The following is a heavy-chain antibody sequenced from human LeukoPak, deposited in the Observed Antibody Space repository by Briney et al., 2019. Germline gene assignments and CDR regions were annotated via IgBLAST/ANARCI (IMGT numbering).Heavy chain of an antibody. V-gene: IGHV4-39*07. CDR1: GGSLSSYY. Sequence: SETLSLTCTVSGGSLSSYYWGWIRQPPGKGLEWIGSMYYSGSTYYNPSLKSRVTISINTSKNQFSLTLSSVTAADTAVYYCARAGGSGLIDYWGQGTLVTVSS. CDR2: MYYSGST. J-gene: IGHJ4*02. CDR3: ARAGGSGLIDY. D-gene: IGHD6-19*01.